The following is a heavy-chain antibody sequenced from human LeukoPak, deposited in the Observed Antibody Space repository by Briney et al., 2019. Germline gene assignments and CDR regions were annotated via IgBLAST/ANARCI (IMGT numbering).Heavy chain of an antibody. V-gene: IGHV3-30*03. CDR3: ARAPPGSFSFDI. CDR1: GFTFSNYA. D-gene: IGHD6-13*01. J-gene: IGHJ3*02. Sequence: PGRSLRLSCVASGFTFSNYAMHWVRQAPGKGLEWVAVISDDGSNNYYADSVKGRFTISRDNSKNTLFLQVKSLRAEDTAVYYCARAPPGSFSFDIWGQGTMVTVSS. CDR2: ISDDGSNN.